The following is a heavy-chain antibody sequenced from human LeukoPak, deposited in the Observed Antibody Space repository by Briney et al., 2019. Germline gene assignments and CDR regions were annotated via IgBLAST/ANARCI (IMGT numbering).Heavy chain of an antibody. CDR1: GFTFDDCA. V-gene: IGHV3-9*01. J-gene: IGHJ2*01. CDR3: AKDIAAAGTGWYFDL. D-gene: IGHD6-13*01. Sequence: GRSLRLSCAASGFTFDDCAMHWVRQAPGKGLEWVSGISWNSGSIGYADSVKGRFTISRDNAKNSLYLQMNSLRAEDTALYYCAKDIAAAGTGWYFDLWGRGTLVTVSS. CDR2: ISWNSGSI.